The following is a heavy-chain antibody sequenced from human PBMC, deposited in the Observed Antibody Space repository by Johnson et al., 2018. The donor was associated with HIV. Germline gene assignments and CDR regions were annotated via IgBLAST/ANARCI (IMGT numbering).Heavy chain of an antibody. CDR1: GFIFSDYA. CDR3: TTAKWLLGAFDI. J-gene: IGHJ3*02. D-gene: IGHD3-22*01. V-gene: IGHV3-30-3*01. CDR2: LRYDGSEK. Sequence: QVLLVESGGGVVQPGRPLRLSCVASGFIFSDYAMHWVRQAPSKGLEWVAVLRYDGSEKKYADSVRGRFTISRDNSKNTLYLQMNSLKTEDTAVYYCTTAKWLLGAFDIWGQGTMVTVSS.